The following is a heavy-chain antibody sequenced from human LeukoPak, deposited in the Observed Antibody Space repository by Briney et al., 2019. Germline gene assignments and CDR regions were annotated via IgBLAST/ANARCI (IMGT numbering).Heavy chain of an antibody. CDR3: ARSRGIAVAGAPFDY. CDR2: IWYDGSNK. J-gene: IGHJ4*02. Sequence: PGRSLRLSCAASGFTFSSYGMHWVRQAPGKGLEWVAVIWYDGSNKYYADSVKGRFTISRDNSKNTLYLQMNSLRAEDTAVYYCARSRGIAVAGAPFDYWGQGTLVTVSS. V-gene: IGHV3-33*01. CDR1: GFTFSSYG. D-gene: IGHD6-19*01.